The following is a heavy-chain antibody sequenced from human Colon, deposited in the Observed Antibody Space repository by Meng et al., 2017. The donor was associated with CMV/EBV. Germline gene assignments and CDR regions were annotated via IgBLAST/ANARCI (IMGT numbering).Heavy chain of an antibody. CDR1: GGCFVGCY. J-gene: IGHJ4*02. D-gene: IGHD1-26*01. CDR2: SYYTAST. Sequence: VPLPPSGTGLVKSSEYLSTTCGVNGGCFVGCYLTEIPQPPGGGLGWIGESYYTASTNYSPSLKSRVTISLDTSTNQFSLKLNSVTAADTAVYYCATGSSQAWELLHYWGQGTLVTVSS. V-gene: IGHV4-34*01. CDR3: ATGSSQAWELLHY.